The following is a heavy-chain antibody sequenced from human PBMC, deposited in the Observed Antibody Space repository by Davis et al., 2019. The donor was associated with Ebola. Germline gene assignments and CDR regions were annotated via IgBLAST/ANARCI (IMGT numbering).Heavy chain of an antibody. CDR2: INHSGST. D-gene: IGHD3-3*01. V-gene: IGHV4-34*01. Sequence: SETLSLTCAVYGGSSSGYYWSWIRQPPGKGLEWIGEINHSGSTNYNPSLKGRLTISVDTSKNQFSLKLSSVTAADTAVYYCARGRRDFWSAYNVYYGMDVWGQGTTVTVSS. CDR1: GGSSSGYY. CDR3: ARGRRDFWSAYNVYYGMDV. J-gene: IGHJ6*02.